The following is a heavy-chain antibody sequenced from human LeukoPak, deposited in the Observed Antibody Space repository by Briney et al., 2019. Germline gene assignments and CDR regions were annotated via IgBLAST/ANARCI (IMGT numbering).Heavy chain of an antibody. CDR2: IYRGGST. D-gene: IGHD5-12*01. CDR3: ARGGTKGGYSDHDI. CDR1: GFIVSSNY. J-gene: IGHJ3*02. Sequence: GGSLRPSCAASGFIVSSNYMSWVRQAPGKGLEWVSVIYRGGSTYYADSVKGRFTISRDNSKNTMYLQMNSLRAEDTAVYYCARGGTKGGYSDHDIWGQGTMVTVSS. V-gene: IGHV3-53*01.